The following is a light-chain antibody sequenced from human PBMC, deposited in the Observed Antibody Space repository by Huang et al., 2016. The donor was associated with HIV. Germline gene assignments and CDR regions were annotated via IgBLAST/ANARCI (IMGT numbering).Light chain of an antibody. V-gene: IGKV1-5*03. CDR3: QQYSSYSWT. J-gene: IGKJ1*01. Sequence: DIQMTQSPSTLSASVGDRVTITCRASRSISTWLAWYQQKPGKSPKLLIYKASSLESGVPSRFSGSGSGTEFTLTISSLQPDDIATYYCQQYSSYSWTFGQGTKVEFK. CDR1: RSISTW. CDR2: KAS.